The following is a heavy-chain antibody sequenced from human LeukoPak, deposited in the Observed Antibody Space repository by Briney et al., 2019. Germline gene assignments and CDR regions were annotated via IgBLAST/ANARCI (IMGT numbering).Heavy chain of an antibody. D-gene: IGHD6-13*01. CDR1: GFTFSSYG. Sequence: GRSLRLSCAASGFTFSSYGMHWVRQAPGKGLEWVAVIWYDGSNKYYADSVKGRFTISRDNSKNTLYLQMNCLRAEDTAVYYCARDPAAGTLDYWGQGTLVTVSS. CDR3: ARDPAAGTLDY. J-gene: IGHJ4*02. CDR2: IWYDGSNK. V-gene: IGHV3-33*01.